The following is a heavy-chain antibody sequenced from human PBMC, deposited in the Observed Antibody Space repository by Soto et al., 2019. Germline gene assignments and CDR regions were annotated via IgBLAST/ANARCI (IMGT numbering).Heavy chain of an antibody. D-gene: IGHD3-10*01. CDR3: AREEGGYGSGTRAHYYYYYMDV. Sequence: ASVKVSCKASGYTFTSYAMHWVRQAPGQRLEWMGWINAGNGNTKYSQKFQGRVTITRDTSASTAYMELSSLRSEDTAVYYCAREEGGYGSGTRAHYYYYYMDVWGKGTTVTVSS. J-gene: IGHJ6*03. V-gene: IGHV1-3*01. CDR2: INAGNGNT. CDR1: GYTFTSYA.